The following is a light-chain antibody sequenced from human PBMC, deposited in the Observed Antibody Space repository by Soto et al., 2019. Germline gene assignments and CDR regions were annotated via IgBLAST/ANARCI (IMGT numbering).Light chain of an antibody. CDR3: QQYDAWPPLLT. CDR2: GVS. CDR1: QTVSVN. J-gene: IGKJ4*01. V-gene: IGKV3-15*01. Sequence: EIVMTQSPATLSVSPGETATLSCRASQTVSVNLAWYQQKPGQAPRLLIHGVSTRATGIPPRFSGSGSGTEFTLTIGSLQSEDFAVYYCQQYDAWPPLLTLGGGTTVANK.